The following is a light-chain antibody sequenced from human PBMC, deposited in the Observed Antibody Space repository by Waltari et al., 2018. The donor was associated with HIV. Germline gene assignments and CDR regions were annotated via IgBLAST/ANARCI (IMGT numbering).Light chain of an antibody. V-gene: IGLV2-11*01. J-gene: IGLJ3*02. CDR1: SSDVGGYNY. Sequence: QSALTQPASVSGSPGQSITISCTGTSSDVGGYNYVSWYQQHPGKAPKVMIYDVSKRPSGVPDRFSGSKSGNTASLTISGLQAEDEADYYCCSYAGSYIWVFGGGTKLTVL. CDR2: DVS. CDR3: CSYAGSYIWV.